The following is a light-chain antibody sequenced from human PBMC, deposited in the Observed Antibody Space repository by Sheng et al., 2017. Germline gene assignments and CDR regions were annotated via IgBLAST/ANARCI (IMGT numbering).Light chain of an antibody. J-gene: IGKJ2*01. Sequence: EIVLTQSPGTLSLSPGERGTLSCRASQSISSSHLAWYQQKPGQAPRLLIYGASTRATGIPARFSGSGSGTEFTLTISSLQSEDFAVYYCQQYNNWPPYTFGQGTKLEIK. CDR2: GAS. CDR1: QSISSSH. CDR3: QQYNNWPPYT. V-gene: IGKV3-15*01.